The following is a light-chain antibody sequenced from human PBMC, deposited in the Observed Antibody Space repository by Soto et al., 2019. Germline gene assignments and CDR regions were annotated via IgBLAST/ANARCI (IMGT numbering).Light chain of an antibody. CDR1: SSNIGAGYN. V-gene: IGLV1-40*01. J-gene: IGLJ1*01. CDR2: GNS. CDR3: QSYDSSLSGFYV. Sequence: QPVLTQSPSVSGAPGQRVTISCTGSSSNIGAGYNVHWYQQLPGTVPKLLIYGNSNRPSGVPDRFSGSKSGTSASLAITGLQAEDEADYYCQSYDSSLSGFYVFGTGTKLTVL.